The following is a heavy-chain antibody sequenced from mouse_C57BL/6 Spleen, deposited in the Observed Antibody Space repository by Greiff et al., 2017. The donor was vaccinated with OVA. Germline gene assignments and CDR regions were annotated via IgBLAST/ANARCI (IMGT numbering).Heavy chain of an antibody. CDR3: AREVEGAMDY. CDR1: GYSITSGYY. D-gene: IGHD1-1*01. J-gene: IGHJ4*01. CDR2: ISYDGSN. V-gene: IGHV3-6*01. Sequence: ESGPGLVKPSQSLSLTCSVTGYSITSGYYWNWIRQFPGNKLEWMGYISYDGSNNYNPSLKNRISITRDTSKNQFFLKLNSVTTEDTATYYCAREVEGAMDYWGQGTSVTVSS.